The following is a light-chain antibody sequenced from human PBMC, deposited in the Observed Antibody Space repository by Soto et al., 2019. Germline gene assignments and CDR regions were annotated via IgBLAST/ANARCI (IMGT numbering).Light chain of an antibody. J-gene: IGKJ1*01. V-gene: IGKV1-5*01. Sequence: QMTQSPSSLSASVGDRVAITCRASQSLSSWLAWYQQKPGKAPKLLIYDASSLQSGVPSRFSGSGSGTEFTLTISSLQPDDFATYYCQHYNSYSEAFGQGTKVDIK. CDR2: DAS. CDR1: QSLSSW. CDR3: QHYNSYSEA.